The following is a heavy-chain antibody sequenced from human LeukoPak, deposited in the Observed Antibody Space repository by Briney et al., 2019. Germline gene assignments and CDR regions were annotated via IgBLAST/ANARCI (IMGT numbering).Heavy chain of an antibody. CDR2: FIPIFGTA. CDR1: GGTFSSYA. CDR3: VYDSSGYYYGPFDY. D-gene: IGHD3-22*01. V-gene: IGHV1-69*05. Sequence: SVKVSCKASGGTFSSYAISWVRQAPGQGLEWMGGFIPIFGTANYAQKFQGRVTITTDESTSTAYMELSSLRSEDTAVYYCVYDSSGYYYGPFDYWGRGTLVTVSS. J-gene: IGHJ4*02.